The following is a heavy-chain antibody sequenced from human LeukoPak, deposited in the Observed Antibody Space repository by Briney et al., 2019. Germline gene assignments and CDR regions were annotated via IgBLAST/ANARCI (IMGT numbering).Heavy chain of an antibody. Sequence: PGGSLRLSCAASGFTVSSNYMSWVRQAPGKGLEWVSVIYSGGSTYYADSVKGRFTISRDNSKNTLYLQMNSLRVEDTAVYYCARGSSGWLPHLDYWGQGTLVTVSS. V-gene: IGHV3-53*01. CDR2: IYSGGST. D-gene: IGHD6-19*01. CDR3: ARGSSGWLPHLDY. J-gene: IGHJ4*02. CDR1: GFTVSSNY.